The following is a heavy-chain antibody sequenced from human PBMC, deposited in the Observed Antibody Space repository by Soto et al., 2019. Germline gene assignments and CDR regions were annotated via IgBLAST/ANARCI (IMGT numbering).Heavy chain of an antibody. CDR1: GYTFTSYA. J-gene: IGHJ6*03. CDR2: INAGNGNT. Sequence: ASVKVSCKASGYTFTSYAMHWVRQAPGQRLEWMGWINAGNGNTKYSQKFQGRVTITRDTSASTAYMELSSLRSEDTAVYYCARDVSCSSTSCYLRPYNYYYMDVWGKGTTVTVSS. D-gene: IGHD2-2*01. CDR3: ARDVSCSSTSCYLRPYNYYYMDV. V-gene: IGHV1-3*01.